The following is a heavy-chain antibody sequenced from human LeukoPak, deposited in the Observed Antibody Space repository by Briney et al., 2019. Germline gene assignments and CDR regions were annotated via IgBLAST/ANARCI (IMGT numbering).Heavy chain of an antibody. V-gene: IGHV4-31*03. CDR1: GASFSSGDRY. J-gene: IGHJ4*02. CDR2: IHPSGML. D-gene: IGHD3-22*01. CDR3: SRGLDSRKLGY. Sequence: SQTLSLTCTVSGASFSSGDRYRNWIRQSPGKGLEWIGSIHPSGMLYNNPSLESRVTISIDTSKNQFSLNLNSVTAADTAVYFCSRGLDSRKLGYWGQGTLVTVSS.